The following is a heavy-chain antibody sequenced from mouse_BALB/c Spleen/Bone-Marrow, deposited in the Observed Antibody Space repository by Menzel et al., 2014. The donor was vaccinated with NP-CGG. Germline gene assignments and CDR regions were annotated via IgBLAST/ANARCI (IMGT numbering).Heavy chain of an antibody. D-gene: IGHD1-1*01. CDR1: GYSFTSGYX. J-gene: IGHJ2*01. CDR2: ITYDGIN. Sequence: EVKLVESGPGLVKPSPSLSLSCSVTGYSFTSGYXCTLIRRFPGXXXEWMGSITYDGINNYNPSLKNRISITRDTSKTQFFLNFNXVTTEDTAAYVCARRYYDSTSLDFWGQGTMLTVSS. CDR3: ARRYYDSTSLDF. V-gene: IGHV3-6*02.